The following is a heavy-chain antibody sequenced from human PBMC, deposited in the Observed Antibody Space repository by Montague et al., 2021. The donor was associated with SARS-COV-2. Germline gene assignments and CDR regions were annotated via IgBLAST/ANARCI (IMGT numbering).Heavy chain of an antibody. D-gene: IGHD4-23*01. CDR2: INHSGTT. V-gene: IGHV4-34*01. J-gene: IGHJ4*02. CDR1: GGSFSGYY. CDR3: ARWDPQTLTLIGLRGKSASDY. Sequence: SETLSLTYAVYGGSFSGYYWTWILQSPGKGLGWIAEINHSGTTNYNFNPSLRSRVTISVDTSKSQFSLKLSSVTAADTGVYYCARWDPQTLTLIGLRGKSASDYWGQGTLVTVSS.